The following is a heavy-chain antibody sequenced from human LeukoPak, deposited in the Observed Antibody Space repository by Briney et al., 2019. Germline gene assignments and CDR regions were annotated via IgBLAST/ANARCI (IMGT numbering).Heavy chain of an antibody. CDR3: ARVYVLRFLEVLLLPEYYFDY. Sequence: ASETLSLTCAVYGGSFSGYYWSWIRQPPGKGLEWIGEINHSGSTNYNPSLKSRVTISVDTSKNQFSLKLSSVTAADTAVYYCARVYVLRFLEVLLLPEYYFDYWGQGTLVTVSS. CDR2: INHSGST. CDR1: GGSFSGYY. V-gene: IGHV4-34*01. J-gene: IGHJ4*02. D-gene: IGHD3-3*01.